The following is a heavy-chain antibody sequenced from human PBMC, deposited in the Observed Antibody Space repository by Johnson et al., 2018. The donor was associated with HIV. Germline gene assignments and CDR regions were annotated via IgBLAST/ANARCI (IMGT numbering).Heavy chain of an antibody. CDR3: AKAVAKVGAGMSFDF. D-gene: IGHD1-26*01. J-gene: IGHJ3*01. V-gene: IGHV3-11*04. CDR2: ISSSGRTI. CDR1: GFIFSDYY. Sequence: QVQLVESGGDLVKPGGSLRLSCAASGFIFSDYYMTWIRQAPGKGLESISYISSSGRTIYYSDSVKGRFTISRDNAKNTLYLQMSSLRAEDTAVYYCAKAVAKVGAGMSFDFWGQGTMVTVSS.